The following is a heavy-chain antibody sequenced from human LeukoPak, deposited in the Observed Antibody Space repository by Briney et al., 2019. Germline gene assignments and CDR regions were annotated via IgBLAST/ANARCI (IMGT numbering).Heavy chain of an antibody. V-gene: IGHV5-51*01. J-gene: IGHJ4*02. CDR2: IYPGDSDA. CDR1: GSSFVTYW. CDR3: ARHRRYYDTSDYYYGYFDY. Sequence: GESRKISCKGSGSSFVTYWISWVRQLPGKGLEWMAIIYPGDSDARYSPSFQGQVTISVDKSINTAYLQWSSLKASDTAMYYCARHRRYYDTSDYYYGYFDYWGQGTLVTVSS. D-gene: IGHD3-22*01.